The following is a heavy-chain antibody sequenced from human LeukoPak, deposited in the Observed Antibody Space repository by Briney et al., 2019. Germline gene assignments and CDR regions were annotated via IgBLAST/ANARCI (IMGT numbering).Heavy chain of an antibody. D-gene: IGHD7-27*01. Sequence: GGSLRLSCAASGFSVSTDYMTWVRQAPGKGLEWVSTLYSGGNTYYADSVKGRFTISRDNSKNTLYLEMNSLRAEDTAVYYCARGWGSFENWGQRTLVAVSS. CDR3: ARGWGSFEN. V-gene: IGHV3-53*01. CDR2: LYSGGNT. CDR1: GFSVSTDY. J-gene: IGHJ4*02.